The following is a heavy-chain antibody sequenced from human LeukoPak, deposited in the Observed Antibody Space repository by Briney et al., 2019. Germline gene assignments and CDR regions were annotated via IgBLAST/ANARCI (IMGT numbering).Heavy chain of an antibody. CDR3: ARRDCSSTSCYTRSDWFDP. CDR1: GGSISDYY. D-gene: IGHD2-2*02. V-gene: IGHV4-59*08. J-gene: IGHJ5*02. Sequence: SETLSLTCTVSGGSISDYYWSWIRQPPGKGLEWLGYIYYSGSTNYKPSLKSRVTISVDTSKNQFSLKLSSVTAADTAVYYCARRDCSSTSCYTRSDWFDPWGQGTLVTVSS. CDR2: IYYSGST.